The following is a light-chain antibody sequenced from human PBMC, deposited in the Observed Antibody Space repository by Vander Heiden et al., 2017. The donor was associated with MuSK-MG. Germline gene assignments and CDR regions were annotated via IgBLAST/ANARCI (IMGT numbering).Light chain of an antibody. CDR3: QQVNSYPLT. CDR2: AAS. J-gene: IGKJ3*01. V-gene: IGKV1-9*01. Sequence: DIQLTQSPSFLSASVGDRVTISCRASQDIGSYLAWYQQKPGKAPNLLVYAASTLQGGVPSRFSGSGSGTEFTLTISSLQPEDFATYYCQQVNSYPLTFGHGTKVDI. CDR1: QDIGSY.